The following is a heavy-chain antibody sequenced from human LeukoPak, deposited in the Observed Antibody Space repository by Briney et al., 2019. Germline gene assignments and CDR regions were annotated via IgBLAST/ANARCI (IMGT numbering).Heavy chain of an antibody. J-gene: IGHJ4*02. V-gene: IGHV3-7*03. CDR3: AREYPDYGDGFDY. CDR2: VNPDGNEK. CDR1: GFIFSSYW. Sequence: GGSLRLSCAASGFIFSSYWMSWVRQAPGKGLEWVAKVNPDGNEKYYVDSVRGRFTISKDNPKNSVYLQMNSLRAEDTAVYYCAREYPDYGDGFDYWGQGTLVTVSS. D-gene: IGHD4-17*01.